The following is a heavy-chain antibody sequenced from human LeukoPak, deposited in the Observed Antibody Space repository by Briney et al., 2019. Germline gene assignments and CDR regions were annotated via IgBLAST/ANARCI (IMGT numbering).Heavy chain of an antibody. V-gene: IGHV4-59*01. CDR1: GGSISSYY. Sequence: SETLSLTCTVSGGSISSYYWSWIRQPPGKGLEWIGYIYYSGSTNYNPSLKSRVTISIDTSKNQFSLKLSSVTAADTAVYYCARGRYYYDTPAASFDYWGQGTLVTVSS. CDR3: ARGRYYYDTPAASFDY. J-gene: IGHJ4*02. D-gene: IGHD3-22*01. CDR2: IYYSGST.